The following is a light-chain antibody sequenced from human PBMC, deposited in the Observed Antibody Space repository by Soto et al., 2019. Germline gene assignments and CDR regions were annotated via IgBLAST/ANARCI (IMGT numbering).Light chain of an antibody. J-gene: IGLJ3*02. CDR3: CSFAGSYTFWV. Sequence: QSALTQPRSESGSPGQSVTISCTGTSSDVGDYNYVSWYQQYPGKAPKLVIYDVSKRPSGVPDRFSGSKSGNTASLTISGLQAEDEADYYCCSFAGSYTFWVFGGGTKLTVL. V-gene: IGLV2-11*01. CDR1: SSDVGDYNY. CDR2: DVS.